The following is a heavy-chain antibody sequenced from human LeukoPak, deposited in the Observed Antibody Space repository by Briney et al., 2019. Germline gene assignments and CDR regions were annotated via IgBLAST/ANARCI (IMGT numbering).Heavy chain of an antibody. CDR2: INYSGAGT. CDR3: AKNGDRGAYCSGGTCYPYYYYYMDV. V-gene: IGHV3-23*01. Sequence: GGSLRLSCAASGFSFSNYAMGWVRQAPGKGLEWVSGINYSGAGTYSANSVKGHFTISRDNSKNTVYLQMNSLSAEDTAVYYCAKNGDRGAYCSGGTCYPYYYYYMDVWGKGTTVTISS. J-gene: IGHJ6*03. CDR1: GFSFSNYA. D-gene: IGHD2-15*01.